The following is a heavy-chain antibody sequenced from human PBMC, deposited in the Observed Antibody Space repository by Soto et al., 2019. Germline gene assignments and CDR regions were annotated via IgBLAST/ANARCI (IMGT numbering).Heavy chain of an antibody. V-gene: IGHV1-8*01. CDR3: ETCYPCFSGCSCPENGLSF. CDR1: GYTFTSYD. D-gene: IGHD2-15*01. Sequence: ASVKVYCKASGYTFTSYDINWVQQATGQGIEWMGWMNPNSGNTGYAQKFQGRVTMTRNTSISTAYMELSSLRSEDTAVYYCETCYPCFSGCSCPENGLSFRGQGSLVTGSS. CDR2: MNPNSGNT. J-gene: IGHJ4*02.